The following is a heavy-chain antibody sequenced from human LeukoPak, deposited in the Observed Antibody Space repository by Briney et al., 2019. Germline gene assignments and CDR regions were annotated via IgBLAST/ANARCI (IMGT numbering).Heavy chain of an antibody. J-gene: IGHJ3*02. CDR3: ARVRAVAGTTRVNDAFDI. D-gene: IGHD6-19*01. V-gene: IGHV3-48*01. CDR1: GFIFSSYS. Sequence: GGSLRLSCAASGFIFSSYSMNWVRQAPGKGLEWVSYINSRSGIVSYADSVKGRFTISTDNAKNSLYLQMNSLRAEDTAVYYCARVRAVAGTTRVNDAFDIWGQGTMVTVSS. CDR2: INSRSGIV.